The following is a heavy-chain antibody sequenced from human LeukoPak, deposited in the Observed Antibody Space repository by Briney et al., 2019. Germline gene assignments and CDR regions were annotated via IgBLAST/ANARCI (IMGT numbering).Heavy chain of an antibody. CDR2: IYYSGST. D-gene: IGHD5-12*01. Sequence: SETLSLTCAVYGGSFSGYYWSWIRQPPGKGLEWIGYIYYSGSTNYNPSLKSRVTISVDTSKNQFSLKLSSVTAADTAVYYCARNQVDIVATIVSHYMDVWGKGTTVTVSS. CDR3: ARNQVDIVATIVSHYMDV. V-gene: IGHV4-59*01. J-gene: IGHJ6*03. CDR1: GGSFSGYY.